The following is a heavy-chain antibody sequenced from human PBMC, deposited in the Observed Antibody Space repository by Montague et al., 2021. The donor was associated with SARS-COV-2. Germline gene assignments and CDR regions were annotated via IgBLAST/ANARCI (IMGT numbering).Heavy chain of an antibody. CDR2: IYTSGST. D-gene: IGHD3-3*01. V-gene: IGHV4-61*02. Sequence: TLSLTCTVSGGSISSGSYYWSWIRQPAGKGPEWIGRIYTSGSTNYNPSLKSRVTISVDTSKNQFSLKLSSVTAADTAVYYCAREGGITIFGVVILYYFDYWGQGTLVTVSS. J-gene: IGHJ4*02. CDR3: AREGGITIFGVVILYYFDY. CDR1: GGSISSGSYY.